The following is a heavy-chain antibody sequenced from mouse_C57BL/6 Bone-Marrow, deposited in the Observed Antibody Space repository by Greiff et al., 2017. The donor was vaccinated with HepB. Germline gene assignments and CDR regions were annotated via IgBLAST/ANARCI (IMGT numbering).Heavy chain of an antibody. V-gene: IGHV2-6-1*01. CDR3: ARQDYGSSDAMDY. J-gene: IGHJ4*01. Sequence: VQLQQSGPGLVAPSQSLSITCTVSGFSLTSYGVHWVRQPPGKGLEWLVVIWSDGSTTYNSALKSRLSISKDNSKSQVFLKMNSLQTDDTAMYYCARQDYGSSDAMDYWGQGTSVTVSS. D-gene: IGHD1-1*01. CDR2: IWSDGST. CDR1: GFSLTSYG.